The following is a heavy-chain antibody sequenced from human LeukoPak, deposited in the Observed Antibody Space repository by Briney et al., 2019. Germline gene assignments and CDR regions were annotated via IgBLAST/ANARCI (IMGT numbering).Heavy chain of an antibody. CDR1: GVLFSNYW. J-gene: IGHJ4*02. D-gene: IGHD5-18*01. V-gene: IGHV3-74*01. CDR2: INRDGSST. Sequence: GGSLRLSCAASGVLFSNYWMHWVRQAPGKGLVWVSRINRDGSSTSYADSVKGRFTISRDNAKKTLYLQMNSLRAEYTAVYYCARGSGYSYGSFDDWGKGTMVTASS. CDR3: ARGSGYSYGSFDD.